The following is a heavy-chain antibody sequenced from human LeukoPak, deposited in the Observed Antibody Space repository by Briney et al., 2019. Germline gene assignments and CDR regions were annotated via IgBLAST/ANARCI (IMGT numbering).Heavy chain of an antibody. J-gene: IGHJ5*02. Sequence: AASVTVSCTASGYTFTSYDINWVRQAPGQGLEWMGWMNPNSGNTGYAQKFQGRVTMTRNTSISTAYMELSSLRSEDTAVYYCARGSSWYERWGQGTLVTVSS. CDR1: GYTFTSYD. CDR2: MNPNSGNT. V-gene: IGHV1-8*01. CDR3: ARGSSWYER.